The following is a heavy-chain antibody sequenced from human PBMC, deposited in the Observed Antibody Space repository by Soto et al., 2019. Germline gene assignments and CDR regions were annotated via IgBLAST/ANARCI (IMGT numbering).Heavy chain of an antibody. V-gene: IGHV3-74*01. J-gene: IGHJ4*02. CDR3: ARHLAENRDY. D-gene: IGHD3-3*02. CDR1: GFTFSSYW. CDR2: INSDGSST. Sequence: XSLRLSCAASGFTFSSYWMHWVRQAPGKGLVWVSRINSDGSSTSYADSGKGRFTISRDNAKTTRYLQMNSLRAEDTAVYHCARHLAENRDYWGQGTLVTVSS.